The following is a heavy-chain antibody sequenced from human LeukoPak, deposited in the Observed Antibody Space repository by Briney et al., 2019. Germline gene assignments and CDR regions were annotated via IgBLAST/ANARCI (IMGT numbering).Heavy chain of an antibody. CDR2: IYSSGST. CDR3: ARGEYSSSSYYYYYYMDV. CDR1: GGSISSGSYY. V-gene: IGHV4-61*02. Sequence: PSQTLSLTCTVSGGSISSGSYYWSWIRQPAGKGLEWIGRIYSSGSTNYNPSLKSRVTISLNTSKNQFSLKLSSVTAADTAVYYCARGEYSSSSYYYYYYMDVWGKGTTVTVSS. D-gene: IGHD6-6*01. J-gene: IGHJ6*03.